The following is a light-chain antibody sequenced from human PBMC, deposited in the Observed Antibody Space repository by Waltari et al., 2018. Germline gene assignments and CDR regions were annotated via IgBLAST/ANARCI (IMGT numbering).Light chain of an antibody. V-gene: IGKV4-1*01. CDR2: WAS. Sequence: DIVMTQSPDSLAVSLGERATINCKSRPSVLDSSNNKNYLAWYQQKPGQPPKLLIYWASTRESGVPDRFSGSGSGTDFTLTISSLQAEDVAVYYCQQYYSTPQTFGQGTKVEIK. J-gene: IGKJ1*01. CDR3: QQYYSTPQT. CDR1: PSVLDSSNNKNY.